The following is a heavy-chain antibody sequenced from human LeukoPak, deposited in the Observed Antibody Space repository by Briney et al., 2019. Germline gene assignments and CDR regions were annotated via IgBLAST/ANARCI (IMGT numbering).Heavy chain of an antibody. J-gene: IGHJ4*02. D-gene: IGHD3-10*01. CDR2: ISSSGSTI. V-gene: IGHV3-48*03. CDR3: ARGDRLLWFGESVDY. CDR1: GFTFSSYE. Sequence: GGSLRLSCAASGFTFSSYEMNWVRQAPGKGLEWVSYISSSGSTIYYADSVKGRFTISRDNAKNSLYLQMNSLRAEDTAVYYCARGDRLLWFGESVDYWGQGTLVTVSS.